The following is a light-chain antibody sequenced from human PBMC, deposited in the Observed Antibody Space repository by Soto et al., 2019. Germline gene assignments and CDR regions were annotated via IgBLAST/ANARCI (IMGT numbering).Light chain of an antibody. V-gene: IGKV3-15*01. CDR1: ESVSSN. Sequence: EIVMAQSPATLSVSPGERATLSCRASESVSSNLAWYQQKPGQAPRPLIYGASTRATGIPARFSGSGSGTEVTLTISSLQSDDVAVYYCQQYNNWPLTFGGGTKVEIK. J-gene: IGKJ4*01. CDR3: QQYNNWPLT. CDR2: GAS.